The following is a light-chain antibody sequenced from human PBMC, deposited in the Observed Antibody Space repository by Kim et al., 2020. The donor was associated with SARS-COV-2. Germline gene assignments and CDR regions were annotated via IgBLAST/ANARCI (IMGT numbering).Light chain of an antibody. CDR3: QHYGISPMYT. CDR2: GAS. V-gene: IGKV3-20*01. CDR1: QSVSSNS. Sequence: SPGERATPSCRASQSVSSNSLAWYQQKPGQAPRLFIYGASSRAAGIPDRFSGSGSGTDFTLTISRLEPEDIAVYYCQHYGISPMYTFGQGTKLEI. J-gene: IGKJ2*01.